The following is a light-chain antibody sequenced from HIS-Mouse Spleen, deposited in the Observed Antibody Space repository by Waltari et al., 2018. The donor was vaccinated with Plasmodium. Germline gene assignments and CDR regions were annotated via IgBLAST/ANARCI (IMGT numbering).Light chain of an antibody. V-gene: IGLV3-27*01. J-gene: IGLJ3*02. CDR1: VLATKY. CDR3: YSAADNNRV. CDR2: KDS. Sequence: SYELTQPSSVPVSPRPTARITCSGAVLATKYARWFQQKPGQAPVLVIYKDSERPAGIPERFSGSSSGTTVTLTISGAQVEDEADYYCYSAADNNRVFGGGTKLTVL.